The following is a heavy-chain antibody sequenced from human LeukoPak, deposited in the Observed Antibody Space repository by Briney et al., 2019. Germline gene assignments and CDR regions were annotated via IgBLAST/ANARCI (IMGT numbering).Heavy chain of an antibody. CDR3: ARVLRYYGSVTPDY. CDR1: AFSLNAYS. CDR2: ISSSSSTI. V-gene: IGHV3-48*04. J-gene: IGHJ4*02. D-gene: IGHD3-10*01. Sequence: GGSLRLSCAASAFSLNAYSMNWVRQAPGKGLEWVSYISSSSSTIYYADSVKGRFTISRDNAKNSLYLQMNSLRAEDTAVYYCARVLRYYGSVTPDYWGQGTLVTVSS.